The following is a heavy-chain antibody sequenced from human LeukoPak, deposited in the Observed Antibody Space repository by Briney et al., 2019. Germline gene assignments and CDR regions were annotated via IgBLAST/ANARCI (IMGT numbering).Heavy chain of an antibody. J-gene: IGHJ4*02. V-gene: IGHV3-23*01. D-gene: IGHD3-22*01. CDR1: GFTFSSYA. CDR2: ITSSGGST. Sequence: GGSLRLSCAASGFTFSSYAMSWVRQAPGKGLEWVSSITSSGGSTYYAGSVKGQFTISRDNSKNTVYLQMNSLRAEDTAVYYCAKDRPNCYDSSGHYYRRNGDYWGQGTLVTVSS. CDR3: AKDRPNCYDSSGHYYRRNGDY.